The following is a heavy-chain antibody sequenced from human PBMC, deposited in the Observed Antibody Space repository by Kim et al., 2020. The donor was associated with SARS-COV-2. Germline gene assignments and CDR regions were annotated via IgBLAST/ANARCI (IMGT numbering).Heavy chain of an antibody. V-gene: IGHV6-1*01. CDR3: ESGYHVINV. CDR1: GDSVSSNSAA. J-gene: IGHJ6*02. CDR2: TYYRSKWYT. Sequence: SQTLSLTCAISGDSVSSNSAAWSWIRQSPSRGLEWLGRTYYRSKWYTDYAVSVKSRIIINSDTCKNQFSLQLNSVTPEDTAVYYCESGYHVINVWGQGTTVTVSS.